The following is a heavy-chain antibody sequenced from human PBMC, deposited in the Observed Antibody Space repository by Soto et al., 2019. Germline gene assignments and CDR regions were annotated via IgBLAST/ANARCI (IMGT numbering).Heavy chain of an antibody. V-gene: IGHV3-7*01. CDR3: ARDRQYYYDRSGYLR. CDR1: GVNFSSYW. Sequence: GGSLRLSSAASGVNFSSYWMSWVRQAPGKGLEWVANIKQDGSEKYYVDSVKGRFTISRDNAKNSLYLQMNSLRAEDTAVYYCARDRQYYYDRSGYLRWGQGTLVTAPQ. D-gene: IGHD3-22*01. J-gene: IGHJ4*02. CDR2: IKQDGSEK.